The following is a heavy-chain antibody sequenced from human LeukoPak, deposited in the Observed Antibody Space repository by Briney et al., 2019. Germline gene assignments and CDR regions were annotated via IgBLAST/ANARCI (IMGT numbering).Heavy chain of an antibody. J-gene: IGHJ4*02. D-gene: IGHD6-13*01. V-gene: IGHV4-39*07. CDR2: IYYSGST. CDR1: GGSISSSSYY. Sequence: SETLSLTCTVSGGSISSSSYYWGWIRQPPGKGLEWIGSIYYSGSTYYNPSLKSRVTISVDTSKNQFSLKLSSVTAADTAVYYCARARKQQLVDYWGQGTLVTVSS. CDR3: ARARKQQLVDY.